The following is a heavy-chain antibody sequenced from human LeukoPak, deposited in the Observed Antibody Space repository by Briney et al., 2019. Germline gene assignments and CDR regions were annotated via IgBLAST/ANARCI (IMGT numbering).Heavy chain of an antibody. CDR3: ARDDYVTWFDP. Sequence: GGSLRLSCTASGFTFSNAWMSWVRQAPGKGLEWVGRIKSKTDGGTTDYAAPVKGRFTISRDDSKNTLYLQMNSLRAEDTAVYYCARDDYVTWFDPWGQGTLVTVSS. V-gene: IGHV3-15*01. CDR2: IKSKTDGGTT. CDR1: GFTFSNAW. J-gene: IGHJ5*02. D-gene: IGHD4-17*01.